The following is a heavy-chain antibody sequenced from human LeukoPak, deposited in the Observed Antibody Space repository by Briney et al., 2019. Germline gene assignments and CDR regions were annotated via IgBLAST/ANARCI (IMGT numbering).Heavy chain of an antibody. CDR3: ARAFSSSWPFDY. CDR1: GGSISSSSYY. Sequence: PSETLSLTCTVSGGSISSSSYYWGWIRQPPGKGLEWIGSISYSGSTYYNPSLKSRVTISVDTSKNQFSLKLSSVTAADTAVYYCARAFSSSWPFDYWGQGTLVTVSS. J-gene: IGHJ4*02. CDR2: ISYSGST. D-gene: IGHD6-13*01. V-gene: IGHV4-39*01.